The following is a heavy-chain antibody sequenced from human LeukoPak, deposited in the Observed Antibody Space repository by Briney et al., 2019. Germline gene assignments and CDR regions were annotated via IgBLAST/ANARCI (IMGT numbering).Heavy chain of an antibody. CDR1: GFTFSSYG. J-gene: IGHJ4*02. Sequence: PGRSLRLSCAASGFTFSSYGMHWVRQAPGKGLEWVAAIWYDRSNKYYADSVKGRFTISRDNSKNTLYLQMNSLRAEDTAVYYCARDRGSYWDGGNDYWGQGTLVTVSS. V-gene: IGHV3-33*01. D-gene: IGHD1-26*01. CDR2: IWYDRSNK. CDR3: ARDRGSYWDGGNDY.